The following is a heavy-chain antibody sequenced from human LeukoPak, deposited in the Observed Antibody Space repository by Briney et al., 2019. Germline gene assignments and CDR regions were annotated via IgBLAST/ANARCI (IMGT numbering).Heavy chain of an antibody. V-gene: IGHV4-59*01. J-gene: IGHJ3*02. CDR3: ARDRVSHDSSGLDAFDI. CDR1: GGSISSYY. Sequence: SETLSLTCTVSGGSISSYYWSWIRQPPGKGLEWSGYIYYSGSTNYNPSLKSRVTISVYTSKNQFSLKLSSVTAADTAVYYCARDRVSHDSSGLDAFDIWGQRTMVTVSS. CDR2: IYYSGST. D-gene: IGHD3-22*01.